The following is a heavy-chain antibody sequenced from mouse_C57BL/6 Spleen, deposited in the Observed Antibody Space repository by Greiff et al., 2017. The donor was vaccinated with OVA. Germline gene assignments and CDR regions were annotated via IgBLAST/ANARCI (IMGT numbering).Heavy chain of an antibody. CDR3: ARGNSNYAYLDY. Sequence: EVKLVESGGGLVKPGGSLKLSCAASGFTFSDYGMHWVRQAPEKGLEWVAYISSGSSTIYYADTVKGRFTISRDNAKNTLFLQMTSLKSEDTAMYYCARGNSNYAYLDYWGQGTTLTVSS. CDR2: ISSGSSTI. V-gene: IGHV5-17*01. J-gene: IGHJ2*01. D-gene: IGHD2-5*01. CDR1: GFTFSDYG.